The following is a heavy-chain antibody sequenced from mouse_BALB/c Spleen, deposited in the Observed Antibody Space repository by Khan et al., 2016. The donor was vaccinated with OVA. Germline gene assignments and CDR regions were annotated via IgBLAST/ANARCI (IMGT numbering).Heavy chain of an antibody. CDR1: GYTFTNYG. J-gene: IGHJ2*01. CDR2: IKTNTGEP. CDR3: ARESLLLYFDH. Sequence: QIQLVQSGPELKKPGETVKISCKTSGYTFTNYGMNWVKQTSGKGLKWMGWIKTNTGEPTYAAEFKRRFAFSLETSASNAYLQINNLNNEDTATTFSARESLLLYFDHWGQGTTLTVSS. V-gene: IGHV9-3*02. D-gene: IGHD2-12*01.